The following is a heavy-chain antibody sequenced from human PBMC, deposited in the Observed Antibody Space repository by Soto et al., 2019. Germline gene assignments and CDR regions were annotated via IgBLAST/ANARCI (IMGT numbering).Heavy chain of an antibody. CDR2: ISTSGSDI. CDR3: ARGGGGYATGWFAN. Sequence: PGGSLRLSCAAFGFSFSSYTMNWVRQAPGKGLEWVSFISTSGSDIHYADSVKGRFTVSRDNAENSLYLQMNSLRADDTAVYYWARGGGGYATGWFANWGQGTLVTVSS. V-gene: IGHV3-21*01. J-gene: IGHJ4*02. CDR1: GFSFSSYT. D-gene: IGHD6-19*01.